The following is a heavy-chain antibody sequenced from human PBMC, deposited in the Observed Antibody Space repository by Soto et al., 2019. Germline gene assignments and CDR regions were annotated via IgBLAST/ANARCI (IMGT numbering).Heavy chain of an antibody. V-gene: IGHV1-2*04. CDR2: INPNSGGT. Sequence: ASVKVSCKASGYTFTGYYMHWVRQAPGQGLEWMGWINPNSGGTNYAQKFQGWVTMTRDTSISTAYMELSRLRSDDTAVYYCARGMWPGKYYYYYCMDVWGQGTTVTVSS. J-gene: IGHJ6*02. CDR1: GYTFTGYY. D-gene: IGHD2-21*01. CDR3: ARGMWPGKYYYYYCMDV.